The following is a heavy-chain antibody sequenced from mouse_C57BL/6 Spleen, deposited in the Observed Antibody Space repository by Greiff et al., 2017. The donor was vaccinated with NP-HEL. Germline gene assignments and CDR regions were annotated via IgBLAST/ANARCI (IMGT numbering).Heavy chain of an antibody. CDR2: ISDGGSYT. V-gene: IGHV5-4*03. Sequence: EVMLVESGGGLVKPGGSLKLSCAASGFTFSSYAMSWVRQTPEKRLEWVATISDGGSYTYYPDNVKGRFTISRDNAKNNLYLQMSHLKSEDTAMYYCARKGAWFAYWGQRTLVTVSA. CDR3: ARKGAWFAY. J-gene: IGHJ3*01. CDR1: GFTFSSYA.